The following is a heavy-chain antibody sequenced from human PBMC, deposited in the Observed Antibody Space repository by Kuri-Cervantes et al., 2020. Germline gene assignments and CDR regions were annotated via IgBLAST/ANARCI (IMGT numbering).Heavy chain of an antibody. D-gene: IGHD3-10*01. J-gene: IGHJ4*02. CDR3: AKDLKGAGGSGSYYASAIDY. Sequence: GGSLRLSCAASGFTFSSYSMNWVRQAPGKGLEWVSSISSSSSYIYYADSVKGRFTISRDNSKNTLYLQMNSLRDEDTAVYYCAKDLKGAGGSGSYYASAIDYWGQGSLVTVSS. CDR2: ISSSSSYI. CDR1: GFTFSSYS. V-gene: IGHV3-21*01.